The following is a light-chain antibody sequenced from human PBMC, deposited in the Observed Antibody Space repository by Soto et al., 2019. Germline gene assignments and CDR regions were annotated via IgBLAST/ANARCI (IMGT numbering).Light chain of an antibody. V-gene: IGLV2-8*01. Sequence: QSVLTQPPSASGSPGQSVTISCTGTSIDVGAYNYVSWYKQHPGKAPKLMIYEVNRRPSGVPDRFSGSKSGNTASLTVSGLQAEDEADYYCSSYTTTTNLVVFDGATKLTVL. CDR2: EVN. J-gene: IGLJ3*02. CDR3: SSYTTTTNLVV. CDR1: SIDVGAYNY.